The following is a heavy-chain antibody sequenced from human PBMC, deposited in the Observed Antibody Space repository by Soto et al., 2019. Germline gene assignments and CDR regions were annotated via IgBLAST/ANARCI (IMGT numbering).Heavy chain of an antibody. V-gene: IGHV4-34*01. CDR3: ARVGPFYDILTGYIIAY. D-gene: IGHD3-9*01. CDR1: GGSFSGYY. J-gene: IGHJ4*02. Sequence: SETLSLTCAVYGGSFSGYYWSWIRQPPGKGLEWIGEINHSGSTNYNPSLKSRVTISVDTAKNQFSLKLSSVTAADTAVYYCARVGPFYDILTGYIIAYWGQGTLVTVSS. CDR2: INHSGST.